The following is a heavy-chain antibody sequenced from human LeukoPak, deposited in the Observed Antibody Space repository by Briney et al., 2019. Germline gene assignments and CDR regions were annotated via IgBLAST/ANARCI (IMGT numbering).Heavy chain of an antibody. V-gene: IGHV1-2*02. D-gene: IGHD6-19*01. Sequence: GASVKVSCKASGYTFTGYYMHWVRQAPGQGLEWMGWINPNSGGTNYAQKFQGRVTMTRDTSISTAYMELSRLRSDDTDVYYCAREGVRWRGTAVAGIENWFDPWGQGTLVTVSS. CDR2: INPNSGGT. J-gene: IGHJ5*02. CDR3: AREGVRWRGTAVAGIENWFDP. CDR1: GYTFTGYY.